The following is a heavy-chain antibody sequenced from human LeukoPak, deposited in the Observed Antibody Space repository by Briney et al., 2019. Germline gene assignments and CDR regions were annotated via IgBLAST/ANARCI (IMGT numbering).Heavy chain of an antibody. CDR2: ISGSGGST. V-gene: IGHV3-23*01. Sequence: GGSLRLSCAASGFTFSSYAMSWVRQAPGTGLEWVSAISGSGGSTYYADSVKGRFTISRDNSKNTLYLQMNSLRAEDTAVYYCAKRGEVVSKYFDSWGQGTLVTVSS. CDR3: AKRGEVVSKYFDS. CDR1: GFTFSSYA. J-gene: IGHJ4*02. D-gene: IGHD3-10*01.